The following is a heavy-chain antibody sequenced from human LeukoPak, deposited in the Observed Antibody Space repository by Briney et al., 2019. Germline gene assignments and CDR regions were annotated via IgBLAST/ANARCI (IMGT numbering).Heavy chain of an antibody. CDR1: GFTVSSTY. CDR2: IYSGGST. CDR3: ARVPARYCSGGSCFDWDYFDY. D-gene: IGHD2-15*01. Sequence: GGSLRLSCAASGFTVSSTYMSWVRQAPGKGLEWVPVIYSGGSTYYADSVKGRFTISRDNSKNTLYLQMNSLRAEDTAVYYCARVPARYCSGGSCFDWDYFDYWGQGTLVTVSS. V-gene: IGHV3-66*01. J-gene: IGHJ4*02.